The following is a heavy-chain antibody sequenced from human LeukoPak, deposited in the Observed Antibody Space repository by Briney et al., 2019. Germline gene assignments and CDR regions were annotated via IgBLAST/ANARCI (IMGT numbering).Heavy chain of an antibody. D-gene: IGHD1-26*01. CDR2: IKSKTAGGTI. Sequence: AGGSLRLSCAASGFTFSNAWMTWVRQAPGKGLEWVGRIKSKTAGGTIDYAAPVKGRFTISRDDSKNTLYLQMNSLKTEDTAVYYCTTGESMVGSTIHIRWADWGQGTLVTVSS. J-gene: IGHJ4*02. CDR3: TTGESMVGSTIHIRWAD. CDR1: GFTFSNAW. V-gene: IGHV3-15*01.